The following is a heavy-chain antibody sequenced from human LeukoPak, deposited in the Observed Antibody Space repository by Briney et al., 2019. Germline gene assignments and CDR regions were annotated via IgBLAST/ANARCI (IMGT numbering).Heavy chain of an antibody. CDR3: ARSDIVLMVYAIDY. CDR2: MNPNSGNT. J-gene: IGHJ4*02. D-gene: IGHD2-8*01. Sequence: GASVKVSCKASGYTFTSYDINWVRQATGQGLEWMGWMNPNSGNTGYAQKFQGRVTMTRNTSISTAYMELSSLRSEDTAVYYCARSDIVLMVYAIDYWGQGTLVTVSS. V-gene: IGHV1-8*01. CDR1: GYTFTSYD.